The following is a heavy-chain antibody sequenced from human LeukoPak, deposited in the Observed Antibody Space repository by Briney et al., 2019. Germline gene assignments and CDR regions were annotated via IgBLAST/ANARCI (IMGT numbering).Heavy chain of an antibody. D-gene: IGHD3-3*01. CDR2: IDNDGNGI. CDR3: ATGGGWEPSSGVVTHIDV. J-gene: IGHJ6*03. V-gene: IGHV3-74*01. CDR1: GFMFSGYW. Sequence: GGSLRLSCAAPGFMFSGYWMHTVRQGPEKGLELVSRIDNDGNGIIYADSVKGRFPTSRDNAKNTLYLQMSGLRVEDTAVYYCATGGGWEPSSGVVTHIDVWGKGTTVTVSS.